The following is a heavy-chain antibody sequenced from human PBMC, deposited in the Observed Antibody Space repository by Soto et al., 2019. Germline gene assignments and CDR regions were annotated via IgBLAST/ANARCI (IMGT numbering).Heavy chain of an antibody. Sequence: EVLLVESGGGLVQPGGSMSLACAASGLTLSHYWMHWVRQVPGKGLLWVAEISNDERNIRTSYADSVKGRFTVSRDDAKNTLYLQMNSLRGDDTAVYYCASMSAPDDFWGQGAQVTVSS. CDR1: GLTLSHYW. V-gene: IGHV3-74*01. CDR3: ASMSAPDDF. D-gene: IGHD6-25*01. CDR2: ISNDERNI. J-gene: IGHJ4*02.